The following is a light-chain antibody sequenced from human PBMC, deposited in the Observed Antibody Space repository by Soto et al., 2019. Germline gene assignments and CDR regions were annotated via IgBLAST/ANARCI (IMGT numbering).Light chain of an antibody. Sequence: EVVLTQTPGTLSLSPGERATLSCRASQSVTNNYLAWYQQKPGQAPRLLIYGASSRATGIPDRFSGSGSGTEFTLTISRLEPEDFAVYYCQQYDSSPQTFGQGTNVDIK. J-gene: IGKJ1*01. CDR3: QQYDSSPQT. CDR1: QSVTNNY. V-gene: IGKV3-20*01. CDR2: GAS.